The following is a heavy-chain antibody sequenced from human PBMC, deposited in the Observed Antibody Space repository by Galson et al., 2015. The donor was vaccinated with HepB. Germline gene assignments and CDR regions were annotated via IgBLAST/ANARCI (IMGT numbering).Heavy chain of an antibody. Sequence: SVKVSCKASGGTFSSYATSWVRQAPGQGLEWMGGIIPIFGTANYAQKFQGRVTITADESTSTAYMELSSLRSEDTAVYYCARGPVTTGNSKFDYWGQGTLVTVSS. D-gene: IGHD4-17*01. CDR1: GGTFSSYA. CDR3: ARGPVTTGNSKFDY. V-gene: IGHV1-69*13. J-gene: IGHJ4*02. CDR2: IIPIFGTA.